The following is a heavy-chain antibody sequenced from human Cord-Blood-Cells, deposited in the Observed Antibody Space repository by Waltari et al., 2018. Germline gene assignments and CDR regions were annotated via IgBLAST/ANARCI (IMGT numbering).Heavy chain of an antibody. V-gene: IGHV3-48*03. CDR3: ARPLLTY. CDR1: GFTFSSYE. CDR2: FCVSGSTI. J-gene: IGHJ4*02. Sequence: EVQLVESGGGLVQPGGSLRLSCAASGFTFSSYEMNGVRQAPGTGLDGVSSFCVSGSTIYYADSLTGRFTISRDNATNSLYLQMNGLRAEDTAVYYCARPLLTYWGQGTLVTVSS.